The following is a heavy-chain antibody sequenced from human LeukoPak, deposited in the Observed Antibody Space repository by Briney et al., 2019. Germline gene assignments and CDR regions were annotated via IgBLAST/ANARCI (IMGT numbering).Heavy chain of an antibody. J-gene: IGHJ4*02. CDR1: GGSISSGSYY. Sequence: PSQTLSLTCTVSGGSISSGSYYWSWIRQPAGKGLEWIGRIYTSGSTNYSPSLKSRVTISVDTSKNQFSLKLSSVTAADTAVYYCARGRNVLFNYWGQGTLVTVSS. CDR2: IYTSGST. CDR3: ARGRNVLFNY. V-gene: IGHV4-61*02. D-gene: IGHD1-1*01.